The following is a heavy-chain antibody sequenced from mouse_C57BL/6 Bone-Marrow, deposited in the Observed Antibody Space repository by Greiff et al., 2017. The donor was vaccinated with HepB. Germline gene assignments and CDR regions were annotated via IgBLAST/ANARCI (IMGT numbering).Heavy chain of an antibody. Sequence: EVQLQQSGPELVKPGASVKISCKASGYTFTDYYMNWVKQSHGKSLEWIGDINPNNGGTSYNQKFKGKATLTVDKSSSTAYMELRSLTSEDSAVYYCARKGINYYDWYFDVWGTGTTVTVSS. V-gene: IGHV1-26*01. J-gene: IGHJ1*03. D-gene: IGHD1-1*01. CDR1: GYTFTDYY. CDR3: ARKGINYYDWYFDV. CDR2: INPNNGGT.